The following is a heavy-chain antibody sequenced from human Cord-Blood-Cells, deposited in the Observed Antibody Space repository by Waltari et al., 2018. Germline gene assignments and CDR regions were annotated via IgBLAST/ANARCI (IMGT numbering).Heavy chain of an antibody. CDR1: GGSISSSSYY. CDR2: IYYSGST. Sequence: QLQLQESGPGLVKPSETLSLTCTVSGGSISSSSYYWGWIRQPPGKGLAWIGSIYYSGSTYYNPSLKSRVTISVDTSKNQFSLKLSSVTAADTAVYYCARQYSSSSRYFDYWGQGTLVTVSS. J-gene: IGHJ4*02. CDR3: ARQYSSSSRYFDY. V-gene: IGHV4-39*01. D-gene: IGHD6-6*01.